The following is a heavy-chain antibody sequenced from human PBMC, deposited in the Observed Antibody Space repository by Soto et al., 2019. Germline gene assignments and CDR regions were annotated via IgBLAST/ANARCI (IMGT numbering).Heavy chain of an antibody. D-gene: IGHD4-17*01. J-gene: IGHJ3*02. CDR1: GGSISSSSYY. Sequence: QLQLQESGPGLVKPSETLSLTCTVSGGSISSSSYYWGWIRQPPGKGLEWIGSIYYSGSTYYNPSLKSRVTISVDTSKNQFSLKLSSVTAADTAVYYCARRIRCSLIRCDAFDIWGQGTMVTVSS. CDR2: IYYSGST. CDR3: ARRIRCSLIRCDAFDI. V-gene: IGHV4-39*01.